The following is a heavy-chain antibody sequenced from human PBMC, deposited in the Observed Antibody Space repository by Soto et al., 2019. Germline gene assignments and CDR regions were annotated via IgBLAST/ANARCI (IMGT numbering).Heavy chain of an antibody. V-gene: IGHV4-59*01. CDR2: IYYSGST. D-gene: IGHD3-10*01. Sequence: SESLSLTCTVSGGSISRYYWNWIRQPPGKGLEWIGYIYYSGSTNYNPSLKSRVTISVDTSKNQFSLKLSSVTAADTAVYYCARDPGSGSYYGWFDPWGQGTLVTVSS. CDR1: GGSISRYY. J-gene: IGHJ5*02. CDR3: ARDPGSGSYYGWFDP.